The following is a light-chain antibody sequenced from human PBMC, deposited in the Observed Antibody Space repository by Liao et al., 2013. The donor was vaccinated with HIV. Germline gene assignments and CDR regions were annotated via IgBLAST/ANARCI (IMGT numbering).Light chain of an antibody. CDR1: NSGSKS. CDR2: YNS. CDR3: QVWDRSSDHWV. V-gene: IGLV3-21*04. J-gene: IGLJ3*02. Sequence: SYELTQPPSVSVAPGKTARITCGGNNSGSKSVHWYQQKPGQAPVLVIYYNSDRPSGIPERFSGSNSGNTATLTINRVEAGDEADYYCQVWDRSSDHWVFGGGTKLTVL.